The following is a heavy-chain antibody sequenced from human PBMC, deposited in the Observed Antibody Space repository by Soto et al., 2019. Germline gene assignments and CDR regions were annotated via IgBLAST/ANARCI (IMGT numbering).Heavy chain of an antibody. Sequence: QVQLVQSGAEVKKPGASVKVSCKASGYTFTTFGISWVRQAPGQGLEWMGWISTHNGDTKYAQKFQGRVTMTTDTSTSTAYMELRSLRSDDTAVYHCAREYCSGGSCYGVDYWGPGALVTVSS. J-gene: IGHJ4*02. CDR2: ISTHNGDT. D-gene: IGHD2-15*01. V-gene: IGHV1-18*01. CDR3: AREYCSGGSCYGVDY. CDR1: GYTFTTFG.